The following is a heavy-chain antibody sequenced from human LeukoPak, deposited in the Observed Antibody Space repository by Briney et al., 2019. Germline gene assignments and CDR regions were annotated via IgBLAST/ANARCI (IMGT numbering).Heavy chain of an antibody. CDR2: IGTAGDT. CDR3: ARASIFYGDLTYYYYGMDV. J-gene: IGHJ6*02. D-gene: IGHD4-17*01. V-gene: IGHV3-13*01. Sequence: HXVRXXXXKGLEWXSAIGTAGDTYYPGSVKGRFTISRENAKNSLYLQMNSLRAGDTAVYYCARASIFYGDLTYYYYGMDVWGQGTTVTVSS.